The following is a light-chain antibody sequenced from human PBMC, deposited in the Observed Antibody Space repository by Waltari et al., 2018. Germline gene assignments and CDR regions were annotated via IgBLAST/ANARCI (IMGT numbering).Light chain of an antibody. CDR2: DVD. Sequence: QSALTQPASASGSLGQSITISCSGTSRDIGRYTYVSCYQQHPGKAPKLIIYDVDHRPSGVSHRFSGSKSGNTASLTISGLRAEDEADYHCSSYTTTSPVIFGGGTKVTVL. CDR1: SRDIGRYTY. J-gene: IGLJ2*01. CDR3: SSYTTTSPVI. V-gene: IGLV2-14*03.